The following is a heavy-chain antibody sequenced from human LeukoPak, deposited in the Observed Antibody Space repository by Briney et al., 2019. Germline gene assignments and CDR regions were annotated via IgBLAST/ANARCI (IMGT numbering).Heavy chain of an antibody. CDR3: AKGILGYCSGGSCRLPFDI. V-gene: IGHV3-23*01. CDR1: GFTFSSYA. D-gene: IGHD2-15*01. J-gene: IGHJ3*02. CDR2: ISGSGGST. Sequence: GGSLRLSCAASGFTFSSYAMSWVRQAPGKGLEWVSAISGSGGSTYYADSVKGRFTISRDNSKNTLYLQMNSLRAEDTAVYYCAKGILGYCSGGSCRLPFDIWGQGTMVTVSS.